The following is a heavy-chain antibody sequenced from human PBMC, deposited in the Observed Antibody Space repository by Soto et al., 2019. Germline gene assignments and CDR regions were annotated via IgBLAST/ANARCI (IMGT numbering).Heavy chain of an antibody. CDR3: AKLEWLEFGGDY. J-gene: IGHJ4*02. CDR2: ISASGEKP. Sequence: EVHLLESGGGVVQPGKSLKISCATSGFAFSDYPMTWVRQPPGQGLESVSGISASGEKPYYADSVKGRFTISRDNSKNTLSLQMNSLRVEDTDIYYCAKLEWLEFGGDYWGQGTLVTVSS. D-gene: IGHD6-19*01. V-gene: IGHV3-23*01. CDR1: GFAFSDYP.